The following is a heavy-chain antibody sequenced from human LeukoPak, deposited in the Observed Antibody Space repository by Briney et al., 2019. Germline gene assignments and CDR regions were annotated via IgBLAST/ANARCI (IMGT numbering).Heavy chain of an antibody. V-gene: IGHV4-34*01. CDR1: GGSFSGYY. CDR3: ARDEEKIKFDP. J-gene: IGHJ5*02. Sequence: SETLSLTCAVYGGSFSGYYWSWIRQPPGKGLEWIGEINHSGSTNYNPSLKSRVTISVDTSKNQFSLKLSSVTAADTAVYYCARDEEKIKFDPWGQGTLVTVSS. CDR2: INHSGST. D-gene: IGHD5-24*01.